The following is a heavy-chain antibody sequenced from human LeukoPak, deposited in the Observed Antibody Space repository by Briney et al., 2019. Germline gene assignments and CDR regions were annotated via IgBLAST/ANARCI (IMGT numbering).Heavy chain of an antibody. Sequence: SETLSLTCAVYGGSFSGYYWSWIRQPPGKGLEGVGEINHSGSTNYNPSLKSRVTISVDTSKNQFPLKLSSVTAADTAVYYCARGLGYCSSTSCVLFDYWGQGTLVTVSS. CDR3: ARGLGYCSSTSCVLFDY. CDR2: INHSGST. D-gene: IGHD2-2*01. J-gene: IGHJ4*02. V-gene: IGHV4-34*01. CDR1: GGSFSGYY.